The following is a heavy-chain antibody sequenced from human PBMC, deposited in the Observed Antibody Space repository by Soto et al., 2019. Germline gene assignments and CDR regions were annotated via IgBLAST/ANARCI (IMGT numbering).Heavy chain of an antibody. J-gene: IGHJ3*02. CDR1: GFTFSSYW. CDR2: IKQDGSEK. CDR3: ARDRGDYESDAFDI. Sequence: GGSLRLSCAASGFTFSSYWMSWVRQAPGKGLEWVAKIKQDGSEKYYVDSVKGRFTISRDNAKNSLYMQMNSLRAEDTAVYYCARDRGDYESDAFDIWGQGTMVTVSS. V-gene: IGHV3-7*01. D-gene: IGHD4-17*01.